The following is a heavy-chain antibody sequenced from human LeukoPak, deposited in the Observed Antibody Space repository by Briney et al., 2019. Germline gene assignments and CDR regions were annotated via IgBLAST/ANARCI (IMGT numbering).Heavy chain of an antibody. CDR2: IYYSGST. CDR3: ARDPGGILTGYYNWFDP. J-gene: IGHJ5*02. V-gene: IGHV4-31*03. Sequence: PSQTLSLTCTVSGGSISSGGYYWSWIRQHPGKGLEWSGYIYYSGSTYYNPSLKSRVTISVDTSKNQFSLKLSSVTAADTAVYYCARDPGGILTGYYNWFDPWGQGTLVTVSS. CDR1: GGSISSGGYY. D-gene: IGHD3-9*01.